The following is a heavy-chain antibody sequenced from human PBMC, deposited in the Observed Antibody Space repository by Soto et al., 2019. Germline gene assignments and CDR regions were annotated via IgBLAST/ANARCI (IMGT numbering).Heavy chain of an antibody. CDR2: ITKNGRNK. CDR1: GFTFSNYG. Sequence: QVQLVESGGGVVQPGGSLRLSCAASGFTFSNYGMHWVRQAPGKGLEWVADITKNGRNKDYADSVKGRLAISRDNSKNTLELQMNCLRVEDTAMYYWGRCNGDGCHSPFDYWGQGTLVTVAS. J-gene: IGHJ4*02. CDR3: GRCNGDGCHSPFDY. D-gene: IGHD2-8*01. V-gene: IGHV3-30*03.